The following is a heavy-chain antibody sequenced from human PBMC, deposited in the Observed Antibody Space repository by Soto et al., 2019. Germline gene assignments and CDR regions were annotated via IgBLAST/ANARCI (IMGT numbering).Heavy chain of an antibody. V-gene: IGHV3-21*01. CDR3: ARDYYDSSGYLASLGY. D-gene: IGHD3-22*01. J-gene: IGHJ4*02. CDR1: GFTFSTYS. CDR2: ISSSSSYI. Sequence: EVQLVESGGGLVKPGGSLRLSCAASGFTFSTYSMNWVRQAPGKGLESVSSISSSSSYIYYADSVKGRFTISRDNAKNSLYLQLNSLRAEDTAVYYCARDYYDSSGYLASLGYWGEGTLVTVS.